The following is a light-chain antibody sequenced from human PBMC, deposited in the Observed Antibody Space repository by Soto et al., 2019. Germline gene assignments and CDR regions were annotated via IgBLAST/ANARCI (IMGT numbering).Light chain of an antibody. CDR1: QSVSTNY. CDR3: QQYCSSPPT. V-gene: IGKV3-20*01. J-gene: IGKJ1*01. Sequence: EIVLTQSPGTLSLSPGERATLSCRASQSVSTNYLAWYQRKPGQAPRLLIYGASSRATGIPDRFSGSGSGTDFTLTITRLEPEDFAVYYCQQYCSSPPTFGQGTKVEIK. CDR2: GAS.